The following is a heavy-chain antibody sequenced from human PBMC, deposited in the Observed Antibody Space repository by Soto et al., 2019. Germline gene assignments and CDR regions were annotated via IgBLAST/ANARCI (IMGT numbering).Heavy chain of an antibody. CDR2: IIPIFGTA. CDR1: A. CDR3: ARDPYYYDSSGYSYAFAI. Sequence: ARRSACHYTRQGLEWMGGIIPIFGTANYAQKFQGRVTITADKSTSTAYMELSSLRSEDTAVYYCARDPYYYDSSGYSYAFAIWRQGSMVPVSS. V-gene: IGHV1-69*06. D-gene: IGHD3-22*01. J-gene: IGHJ3*02.